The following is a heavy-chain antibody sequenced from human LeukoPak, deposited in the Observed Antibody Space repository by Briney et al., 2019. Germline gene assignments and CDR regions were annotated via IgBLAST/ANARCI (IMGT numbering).Heavy chain of an antibody. V-gene: IGHV3-23*01. CDR3: AREGYYYDSSGYYQRGLTLDI. Sequence: GGSLRLSCAASGFTFSSYAMHWVRQAPGKGLEWVSAISGSGGSTYYADSVKGRFTISRDNSKNTLYLQMNSLRAEDTAVYCCAREGYYYDSSGYYQRGLTLDIWGQGTMVTVSS. CDR2: ISGSGGST. CDR1: GFTFSSYA. D-gene: IGHD3-22*01. J-gene: IGHJ3*02.